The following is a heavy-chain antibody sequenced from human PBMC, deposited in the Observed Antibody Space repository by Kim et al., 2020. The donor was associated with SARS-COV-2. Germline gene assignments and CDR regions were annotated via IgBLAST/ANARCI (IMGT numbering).Heavy chain of an antibody. CDR1: GFTFSSYA. D-gene: IGHD3-3*01. CDR2: ISGSGDKT. CDR3: AVKGAFGSSY. Sequence: GGSLRLSCAASGFTFSSYAMSWVRQAPGKGLEWVSFISGSGDKTYYADSVKGRVTISRDNSKSTLYLQMNSLRAEYTAVYYCAVKGAFGSSYGGQGTLVTVSS. J-gene: IGHJ4*02. V-gene: IGHV3-23*01.